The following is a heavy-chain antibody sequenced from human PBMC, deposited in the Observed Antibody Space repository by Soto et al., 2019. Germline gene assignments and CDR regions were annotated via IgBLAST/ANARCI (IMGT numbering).Heavy chain of an antibody. Sequence: ASVKVSCKASGYTFTSYDINWVRQATGQGLEWMGWMNPNSGNTGYAQKFQGRVTMTRNTSISTAYMELSSLRSEDTAVYYCARGRRSSGWREFDPWGQGTLVTVSS. V-gene: IGHV1-8*01. CDR3: ARGRRSSGWREFDP. CDR1: GYTFTSYD. J-gene: IGHJ5*02. CDR2: MNPNSGNT. D-gene: IGHD6-19*01.